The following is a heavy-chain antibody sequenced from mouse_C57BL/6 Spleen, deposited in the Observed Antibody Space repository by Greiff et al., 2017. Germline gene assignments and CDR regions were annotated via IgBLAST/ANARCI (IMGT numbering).Heavy chain of an antibody. CDR2: INYDGSNT. Sequence: EVKVEESEGGLVQPGSSMKLSCTASGFTFSDYYMAWVRQVPEQGLEWVANINYDGSNTYYLDSFKGRFIFSRDNTKNILYLQMSSLKSEDTATYYCARERYGNPFAYWGQGTLVTVSA. J-gene: IGHJ3*01. V-gene: IGHV5-16*01. D-gene: IGHD2-1*01. CDR3: ARERYGNPFAY. CDR1: GFTFSDYY.